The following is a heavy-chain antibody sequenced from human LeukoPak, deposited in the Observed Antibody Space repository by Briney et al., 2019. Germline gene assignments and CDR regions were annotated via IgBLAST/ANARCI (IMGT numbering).Heavy chain of an antibody. CDR1: GFTFSSYG. J-gene: IGHJ4*02. D-gene: IGHD5-18*01. CDR3: AKDLQGYSYGPPFRY. Sequence: GGSLRLSCAASGFTFSSYGMHWVRQAPGKGLEWVAFIRYDGSNKYYADPVKGRFTISRDNSKNTLYLQMNSLRAEDTAVYYCAKDLQGYSYGPPFRYWGQGTLVTVSS. V-gene: IGHV3-30*02. CDR2: IRYDGSNK.